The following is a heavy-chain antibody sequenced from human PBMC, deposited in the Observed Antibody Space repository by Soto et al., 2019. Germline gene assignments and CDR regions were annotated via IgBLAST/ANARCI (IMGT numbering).Heavy chain of an antibody. D-gene: IGHD6-19*01. V-gene: IGHV4-34*01. CDR2: VNPTGSA. CDR3: ARSREQWLVDAFDI. J-gene: IGHJ3*02. Sequence: LSLTCAVYGGSFSGYYWSWIRQSPGKGLEWIGEVNPTGSAKYNPSLKSRVTISVDTSKNQFSLNLNSVTAADTALYYCARSREQWLVDAFDIWGQGTMVTVSS. CDR1: GGSFSGYY.